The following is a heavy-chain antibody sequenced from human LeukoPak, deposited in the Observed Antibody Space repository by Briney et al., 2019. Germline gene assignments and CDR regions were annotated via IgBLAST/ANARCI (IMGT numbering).Heavy chain of an antibody. CDR3: AKGGGNYDSSGYYSGGFAH. CDR2: ISGSGGST. D-gene: IGHD3-22*01. V-gene: IGHV3-23*01. CDR1: GFTFSSYA. Sequence: HTGGSLRLSCAASGFTFSSYAMSWVRQAPGKGLEWVSAISGSGGSTYYADSVKGRFTISRDNSKNTLYLQMNSLRAEDTAVYYCAKGGGNYDSSGYYSGGFAHWGQGTLVTVSS. J-gene: IGHJ5*02.